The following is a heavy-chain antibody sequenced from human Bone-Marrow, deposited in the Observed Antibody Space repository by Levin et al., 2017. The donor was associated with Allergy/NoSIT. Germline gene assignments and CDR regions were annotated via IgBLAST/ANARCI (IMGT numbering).Heavy chain of an antibody. J-gene: IGHJ6*03. CDR1: GFTVSSNY. V-gene: IGHV3-66*01. D-gene: IGHD6-13*01. CDR3: ARDLGYSSSWHYYYYMDV. CDR2: IYSGGST. Sequence: PGGSLRLSCAASGFTVSSNYMSWVRQAPGKGLEWVSVIYSGGSTYYADSVKGRFTISRDNSKNTLYLQMNSLRAEDTAVYYCARDLGYSSSWHYYYYMDVWGKGTTVTVSS.